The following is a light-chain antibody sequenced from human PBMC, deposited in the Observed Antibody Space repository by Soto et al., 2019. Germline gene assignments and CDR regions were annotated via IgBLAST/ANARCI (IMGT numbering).Light chain of an antibody. V-gene: IGKV3-15*01. CDR2: GAS. J-gene: IGKJ1*01. Sequence: EIVMTQSPATLSVSPGERATLSCRASQSVSSNLAWYQQKPGHAPRLLIYGASNRATGIPARFSGSGSGTEFTLTISSLQSEDFAVYYCQQYNNWSTFGQGTKVEIK. CDR1: QSVSSN. CDR3: QQYNNWST.